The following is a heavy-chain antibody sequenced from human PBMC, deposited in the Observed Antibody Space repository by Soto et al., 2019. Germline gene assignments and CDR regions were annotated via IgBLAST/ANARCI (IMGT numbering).Heavy chain of an antibody. CDR2: IFPKFGTT. CDR1: GDTDTNYV. Sequence: QVQLVQSGAEVKKPGSSVKVSCKASGDTDTNYVISWVRQAPGQGLEWLGGIFPKFGTTYSAQKLQDRLTITADESTSTVYMQLSSLRLDDTAVYYCEAEMTFGKLSVVWGQGTTVTVSS. D-gene: IGHD3-16*02. CDR3: EAEMTFGKLSVV. V-gene: IGHV1-69*01. J-gene: IGHJ6*02.